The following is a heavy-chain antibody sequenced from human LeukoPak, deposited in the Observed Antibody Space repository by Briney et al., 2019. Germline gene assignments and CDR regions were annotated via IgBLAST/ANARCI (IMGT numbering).Heavy chain of an antibody. V-gene: IGHV1-8*01. CDR3: ATLAKAAIGYYYYYYGMDV. D-gene: IGHD2-2*01. J-gene: IGHJ6*02. Sequence: ASVKVSCKASGYTFTSYDINWVRQATGQGLEWMGWMNPNSGNTGYAQKFQGRVTMTRNTSISTAYMELSSLRSEDTAVYYCATLAKAAIGYYYYYYGMDVWGQGTTVTVSS. CDR1: GYTFTSYD. CDR2: MNPNSGNT.